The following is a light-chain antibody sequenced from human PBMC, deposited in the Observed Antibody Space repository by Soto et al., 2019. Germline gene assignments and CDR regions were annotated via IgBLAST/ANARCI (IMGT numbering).Light chain of an antibody. CDR3: SSFAGGGNPVL. Sequence: QSALTQPPSASGSLGQSVTISCTGTSSDVGGYNYVSWHQQHPGKAPKLMIYEVTKRPSGVPDRFSGSTSGNTASLTVSGLQAEDEADYYCSSFAGGGNPVLFGGGTQLTVL. CDR1: SSDVGGYNY. J-gene: IGLJ2*01. V-gene: IGLV2-8*01. CDR2: EVT.